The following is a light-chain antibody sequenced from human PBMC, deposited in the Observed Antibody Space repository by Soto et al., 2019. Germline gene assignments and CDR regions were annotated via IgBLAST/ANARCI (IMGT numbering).Light chain of an antibody. Sequence: TQSPSSLSASVGDRVTITCRASQGISSYLAWYQQKPGKAPKLLIYAASTLQSGVPSRFSGSGSGTDFTLTISSLQPEDFATYYCQQLNSFPIPFGPGTKVDIK. CDR2: AAS. CDR3: QQLNSFPIP. J-gene: IGKJ3*01. CDR1: QGISSY. V-gene: IGKV1-9*01.